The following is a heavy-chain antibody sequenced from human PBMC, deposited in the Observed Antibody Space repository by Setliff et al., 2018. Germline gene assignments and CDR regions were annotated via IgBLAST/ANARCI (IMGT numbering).Heavy chain of an antibody. Sequence: SETLSLTCTVSGGSISSSSYYWGWIRQPPGKGLEWIGSIYYSGSTYYNPSLKSRVTISVDTSKNQFSLKLSAVTAADTAVYYCARRRLYSSSWFEGAFDIWGQGTMVTVSS. J-gene: IGHJ3*02. CDR3: ARRRLYSSSWFEGAFDI. CDR2: IYYSGST. D-gene: IGHD6-13*01. CDR1: GGSISSSSYY. V-gene: IGHV4-39*01.